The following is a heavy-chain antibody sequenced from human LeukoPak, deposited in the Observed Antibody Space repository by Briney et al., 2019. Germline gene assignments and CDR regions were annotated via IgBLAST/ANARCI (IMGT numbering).Heavy chain of an antibody. CDR2: INPNSGGT. D-gene: IGHD3-3*01. V-gene: IGHV1-2*02. CDR3: ARGSDYDFWSGYYTTYYFDY. Sequence: GASVKVSCKASGYTFTGYYMHWVRQAPGQGLEWMGWINPNSGGTNYAQKFQGRVTMTRDTSISTAYMELSRLRSDDTAVYYCARGSDYDFWSGYYTTYYFDYWGQGTLVTVSS. J-gene: IGHJ4*02. CDR1: GYTFTGYY.